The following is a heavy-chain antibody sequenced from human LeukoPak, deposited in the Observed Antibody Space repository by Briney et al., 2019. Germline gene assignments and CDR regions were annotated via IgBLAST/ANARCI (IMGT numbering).Heavy chain of an antibody. Sequence: SETLSLTCTVSDDSIRSYYWSWIRQPPGKGLEWIAYIYYSGSTNYNPSLKSRVTISVDTPKKQFSLKVSSVTAADTAVYYCARHDSTWPTIFGYWGQGTLVTVSS. CDR3: ARHDSTWPTIFGY. CDR2: IYYSGST. J-gene: IGHJ4*02. V-gene: IGHV4-59*08. CDR1: DDSIRSYY. D-gene: IGHD6-13*01.